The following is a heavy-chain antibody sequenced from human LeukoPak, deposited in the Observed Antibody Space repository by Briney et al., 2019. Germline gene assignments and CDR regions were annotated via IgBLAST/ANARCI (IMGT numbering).Heavy chain of an antibody. V-gene: IGHV4-4*02. CDR1: GGSIISSNW. Sequence: SETLSLTCAVSGGSIISSNWWSWVRQPPGKGLEWIKEIHHSGGTNYNQSLKSRVTISVDKSKNQFSLMLGSVPAADTAVYYCAIEEMKGTMVRGVIMIWGQGTLV. J-gene: IGHJ4*02. CDR3: AIEEMKGTMVRGVIMI. D-gene: IGHD3-10*01. CDR2: IHHSGGT.